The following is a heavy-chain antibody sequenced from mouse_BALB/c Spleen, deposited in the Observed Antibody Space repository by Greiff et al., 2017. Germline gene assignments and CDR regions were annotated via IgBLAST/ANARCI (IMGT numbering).Heavy chain of an antibody. D-gene: IGHD2-1*01. V-gene: IGHV1-80*01. CDR3: ARERDGNAWFAY. Sequence: VQLQESGAELVRPGSSVKISCKASGYAFSSYWMNWVKQRPGQGLEWIGQIYPGDGDTNYNGKFKGKATLTADKSSSTAYMQLSSLTSEDSAVYFCARERDGNAWFAYWGQGTLVTVSA. CDR2: IYPGDGDT. J-gene: IGHJ3*01. CDR1: GYAFSSYW.